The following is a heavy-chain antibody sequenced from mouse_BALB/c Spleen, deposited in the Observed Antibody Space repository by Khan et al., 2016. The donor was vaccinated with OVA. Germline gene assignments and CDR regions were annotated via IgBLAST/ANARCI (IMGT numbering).Heavy chain of an antibody. Sequence: VQLQQSGPDLVKPGASVKISCKASGYSFTLYYMTWVKQSHGKSLEWIGSVNPTTGGSDYNQEFKGKAIFTVEQSSNTAYMELHSLTSEDSAVYYCARGYDFFAYWGQGTLVTVSA. CDR2: VNPTTGGS. V-gene: IGHV1-26*01. D-gene: IGHD2-14*01. J-gene: IGHJ3*01. CDR1: GYSFTLYY. CDR3: ARGYDFFAY.